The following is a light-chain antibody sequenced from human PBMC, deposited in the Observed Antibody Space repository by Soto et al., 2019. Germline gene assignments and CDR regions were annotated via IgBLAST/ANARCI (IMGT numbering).Light chain of an antibody. J-gene: IGKJ5*01. Sequence: DIPMTQSPSSLSASVGDRVTITCRASQSISNYLNWYQQKPGKAPKLLIYAASSLQSGVPSRFSGSGSGTDFTLTISSLQPEDFATYYCQQSYSTPPGFGQGTRLEIK. CDR2: AAS. V-gene: IGKV1-39*01. CDR3: QQSYSTPPG. CDR1: QSISNY.